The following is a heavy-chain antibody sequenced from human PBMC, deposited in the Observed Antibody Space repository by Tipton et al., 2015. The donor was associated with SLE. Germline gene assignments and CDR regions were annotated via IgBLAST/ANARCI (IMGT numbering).Heavy chain of an antibody. CDR3: SRHMRYNGNYFDN. CDR2: VHYSGRT. V-gene: IGHV4-59*08. CDR1: GGSMNNYY. Sequence: TLSLTCIVSGGSMNNYYWSWIRQPPGKGLEWIGYVHYSGRTNYNPSLQSRVTVSVDTSKNHFSLTLSSVTAADTAGYYCSRHMRYNGNYFDNWGQGSLVILFS. D-gene: IGHD1-14*01. J-gene: IGHJ4*02.